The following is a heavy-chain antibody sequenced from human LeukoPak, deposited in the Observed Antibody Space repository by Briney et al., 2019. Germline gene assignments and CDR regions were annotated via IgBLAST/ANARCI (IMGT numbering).Heavy chain of an antibody. V-gene: IGHV3-7*01. CDR3: AREVGWHFDL. CDR1: EFTFSTYW. J-gene: IGHJ2*01. D-gene: IGHD1-26*01. Sequence: PGGSLRLSCVASEFTFSTYWMSWVRQAPGKGLEWVANIKQDGSEKYSVDSVRRRFTISRDSAKNSLYLQMNSLRVEDTAVYYCAREVGWHFDLWGRGTLVTVSS. CDR2: IKQDGSEK.